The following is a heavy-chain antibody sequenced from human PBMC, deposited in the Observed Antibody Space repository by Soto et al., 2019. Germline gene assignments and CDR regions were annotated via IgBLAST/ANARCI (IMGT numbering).Heavy chain of an antibody. Sequence: GGSLRLSCVASGFTFDDYAMHWVRQAPGKGLEWVSLISWDGGSTYYADSVKGRFTISRDNSKNSLYLQMNSLRAEDTALYYCAKDGHRGSYYYYYGMDVWGQGTTVTVSS. CDR2: ISWDGGST. CDR1: GFTFDDYA. J-gene: IGHJ6*02. CDR3: AKDGHRGSYYYYYGMDV. V-gene: IGHV3-43D*03. D-gene: IGHD1-26*01.